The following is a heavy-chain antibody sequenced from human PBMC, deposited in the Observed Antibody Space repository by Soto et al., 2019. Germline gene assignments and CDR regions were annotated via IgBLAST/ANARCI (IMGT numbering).Heavy chain of an antibody. D-gene: IGHD5-18*01. CDR1: CGSIRSGGYY. J-gene: IGHJ3*02. Sequence: PSGTPSLTRTFPCGSIRSGGYYWCWVRQPPGEGLGWVGDIYYSGGTHYNPSPKSRVTISVDTSKNQFSLKLSSVTAADTAVYYCAPYLYSYGTPASDAFDIWCQGTMVTV. V-gene: IGHV4-31*03. CDR2: IYYSGGT. CDR3: APYLYSYGTPASDAFDI.